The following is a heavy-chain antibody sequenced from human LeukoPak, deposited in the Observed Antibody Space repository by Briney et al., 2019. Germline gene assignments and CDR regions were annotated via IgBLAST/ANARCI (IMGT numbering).Heavy chain of an antibody. J-gene: IGHJ6*02. D-gene: IGHD3-10*01. CDR3: AREQLWFGELLIYYYGMDV. Sequence: SQTLSLTCAISGDSVSSNSAAWNWIRQPPSRGLEWLGRTYYRSKWYNDYAVSVKSRITINPDTSKNQFSLQLNSVTPEDTAVYYCAREQLWFGELLIYYYGMDVWGQGTTVTVSS. CDR2: TYYRSKWYN. CDR1: GDSVSSNSAA. V-gene: IGHV6-1*01.